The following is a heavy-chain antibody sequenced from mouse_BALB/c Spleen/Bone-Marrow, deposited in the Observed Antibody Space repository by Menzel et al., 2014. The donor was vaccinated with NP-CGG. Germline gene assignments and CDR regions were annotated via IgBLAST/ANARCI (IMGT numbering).Heavy chain of an antibody. CDR2: IWSDGNT. CDR1: GFSLTSYG. V-gene: IGHV2-6*02. D-gene: IGHD2-10*02. J-gene: IGHJ4*01. CDR3: ARNPYGNYAKDY. Sequence: VQLQESGPGLVAPSQSLSITCTVSGFSLTSYGVHWVRQPPGKGLEWLVVIWSDGNTTYNSALKSRLSISKDNSKSQVFLKMNRLQTDDTAMYYCARNPYGNYAKDYWGQGTSVTVSS.